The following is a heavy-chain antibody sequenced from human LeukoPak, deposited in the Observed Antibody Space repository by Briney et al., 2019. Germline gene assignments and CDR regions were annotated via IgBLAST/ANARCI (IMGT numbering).Heavy chain of an antibody. Sequence: SETLSLTCTVSGGSISSYYWSWIRQPPGKGLEWIGYIYYSGSTNYNPSLKSRVTISVDTSKNQFSLKLSSVTAADTAVYYCARHRYSSSWSGFDYWGQGTLVTVAS. CDR2: IYYSGST. V-gene: IGHV4-59*08. CDR1: GGSISSYY. D-gene: IGHD6-13*01. J-gene: IGHJ4*02. CDR3: ARHRYSSSWSGFDY.